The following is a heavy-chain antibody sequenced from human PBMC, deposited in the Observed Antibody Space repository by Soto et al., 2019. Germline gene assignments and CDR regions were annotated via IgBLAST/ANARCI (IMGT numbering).Heavy chain of an antibody. Sequence: HPGGSLRLSCAASGFTFSSYGMHWVRQAPGKGLEWVAVIWYDGSNKYYADSVKGRFTISRDNSKNTLYLQMNSLRAEDTAVYYCARDLIVSYDFWSGYYRNPKPYDNYGMDVWGQGTTVTVS. V-gene: IGHV3-33*08. D-gene: IGHD3-3*01. CDR1: GFTFSSYG. CDR3: ARDLIVSYDFWSGYYRNPKPYDNYGMDV. J-gene: IGHJ6*02. CDR2: IWYDGSNK.